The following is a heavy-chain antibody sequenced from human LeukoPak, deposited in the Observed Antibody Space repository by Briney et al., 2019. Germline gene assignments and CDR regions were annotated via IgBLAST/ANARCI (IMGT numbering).Heavy chain of an antibody. J-gene: IGHJ4*02. Sequence: SETLSLTCTVSGYSISSGYYWGWIRQPPGKGLEWIGSIYHSGSTYYNPSLKSRVTISVDTSKNQFSLKLSSVTAADTAVYYCARLGYCSGGSCAYYFDYWGQGTLVTVSS. CDR3: ARLGYCSGGSCAYYFDY. CDR2: IYHSGST. D-gene: IGHD2-15*01. V-gene: IGHV4-38-2*02. CDR1: GYSISSGYY.